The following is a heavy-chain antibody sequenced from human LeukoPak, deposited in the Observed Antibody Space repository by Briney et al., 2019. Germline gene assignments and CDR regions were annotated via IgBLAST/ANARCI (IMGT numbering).Heavy chain of an antibody. V-gene: IGHV4-4*02. CDR2: FYQSGST. Sequence: SETLSLTCVVSGGSISSSNWWSWVRKPPGKGLEGFGEFYQSGSTNYTPSLKSRVTLSVDKSKNHFSLKLISVTAADTAVYYCAKSGGRGVMHSAFDIWGQGTMVTVSS. CDR1: GGSISSSNW. CDR3: AKSGGRGVMHSAFDI. J-gene: IGHJ3*02. D-gene: IGHD3-10*01.